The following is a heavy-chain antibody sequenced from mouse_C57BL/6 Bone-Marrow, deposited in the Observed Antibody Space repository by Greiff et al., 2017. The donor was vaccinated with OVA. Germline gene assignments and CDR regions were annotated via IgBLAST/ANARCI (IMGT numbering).Heavy chain of an antibody. Sequence: EVMLVESGGGLVKPGGSLKLSCAASGFTFSDYGMHWVRQAPEKGLEWVAYISSGSSTIYYADTVKGRFTISRDNAKNTLFLQMTSLRSEDTAMYYCAKDGYYKDFDYWGQGTTLTVSS. CDR1: GFTFSDYG. CDR3: AKDGYYKDFDY. V-gene: IGHV5-17*01. D-gene: IGHD2-3*01. CDR2: ISSGSSTI. J-gene: IGHJ2*01.